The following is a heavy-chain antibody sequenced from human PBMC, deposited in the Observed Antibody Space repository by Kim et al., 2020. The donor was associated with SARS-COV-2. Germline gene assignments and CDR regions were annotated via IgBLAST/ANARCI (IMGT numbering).Heavy chain of an antibody. V-gene: IGHV3-11*05. CDR1: GFTFSDYY. J-gene: IGHJ6*02. D-gene: IGHD2-15*01. Sequence: GGSLRLSCAASGFTFSDYYMSWIRQAPGKGLDWVSYISSSSTYTNYADSVKGRFTISRDNAKNSLYLQMNSLRAEDTAVHYCARGGWPHYGMDVWGQGTTVTVSS. CDR3: ARGGWPHYGMDV. CDR2: ISSSSTYT.